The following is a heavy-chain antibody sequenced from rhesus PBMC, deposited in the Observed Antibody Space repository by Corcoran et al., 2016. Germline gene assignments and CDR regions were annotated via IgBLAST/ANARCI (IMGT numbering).Heavy chain of an antibody. J-gene: IGHJ3*01. CDR1: GGSISSNY. D-gene: IGHD3-9*01. V-gene: IGHV4-147*01. CDR2: IYGSSGST. CDR3: ARLITVTITNAFDF. Sequence: QVQLQESGPGLVKPSETLSLTCAVSGGSISSNYWSWIRQPPGKGLEWIGYIYGSSGSTYYNPSLTSRVTISTDTSKNQFSLKLSSGTAADTAVYYCARLITVTITNAFDFWGQGLRVTVSS.